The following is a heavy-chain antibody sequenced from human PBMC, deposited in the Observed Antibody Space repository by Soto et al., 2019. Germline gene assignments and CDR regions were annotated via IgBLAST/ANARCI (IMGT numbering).Heavy chain of an antibody. Sequence: EVQLVQSGAEVKKPGESLKISSKCFGYTYPSYWIGWVRQMPGKGLEWMGIIYTEDSDTRYSPTFQGQVTISADKSISTAYLQWSSLKASDTAMYYCARRILLWSVRDAFDIWGQGTMVTVSS. J-gene: IGHJ3*02. CDR3: ARRILLWSVRDAFDI. V-gene: IGHV5-51*03. CDR2: IYTEDSDT. D-gene: IGHD3-10*01. CDR1: GYTYPSYW.